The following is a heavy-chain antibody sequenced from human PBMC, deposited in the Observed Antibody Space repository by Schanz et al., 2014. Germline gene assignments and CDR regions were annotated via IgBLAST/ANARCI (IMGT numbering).Heavy chain of an antibody. CDR1: GGTFSSST. V-gene: IGHV1-69*08. Sequence: QVQLVQSGAEVKKPGSSVKVSCKASGGTFSSSTLPWVRQAPGQGLEWMGRIIPILDKTNYAQTFQDRVTITADKSTSTAYMELSSLRSEDTAVYYCARGLGDERWLDLNEAFDIWGQGTIVTVSS. CDR3: ARGLGDERWLDLNEAFDI. D-gene: IGHD6-19*01. CDR2: IIPILDKT. J-gene: IGHJ3*02.